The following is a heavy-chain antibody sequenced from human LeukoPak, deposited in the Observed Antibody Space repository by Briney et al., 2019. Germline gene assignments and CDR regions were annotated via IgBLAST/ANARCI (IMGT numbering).Heavy chain of an antibody. D-gene: IGHD3-16*01. CDR1: VGSISSYY. CDR3: ARRGSSEGNWFDP. CDR2: IHYSVST. V-gene: IGHV4-59*01. Sequence: SETLSLTCILSVGSISSYYWSWIRQPPGKGLEWIGYIHYSVSTNYNPPLKSRVTISVDTSKNQFSLKLSSVTAADTAVYYCARRGSSEGNWFDPWGQGTLVTVSS. J-gene: IGHJ5*02.